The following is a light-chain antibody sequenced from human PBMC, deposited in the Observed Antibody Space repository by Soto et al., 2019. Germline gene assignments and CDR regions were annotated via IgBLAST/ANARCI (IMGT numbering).Light chain of an antibody. CDR1: SSDVGRYNY. J-gene: IGLJ2*01. CDR2: EVN. V-gene: IGLV2-8*01. Sequence: QSALTQPPSASGSPGQSVTIFYTGTSSDVGRYNYVSWYQQHPGKAPKLMIYEVNKRPSEVPDRFSGSKSGNTASLTVSGLQAEDEADYYCSSFTGTTIGVFGGGTKLTVL. CDR3: SSFTGTTIGV.